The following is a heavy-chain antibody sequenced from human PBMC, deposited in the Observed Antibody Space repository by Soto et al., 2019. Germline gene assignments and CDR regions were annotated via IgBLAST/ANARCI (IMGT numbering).Heavy chain of an antibody. CDR3: ARVTYTPITNWFDP. CDR2: ISGSGGST. Sequence: GGSLRLSCAASGFTFSSYAMSWVRQAPGKGLEWVSAISGSGGSTYYADSVKGRFTISRDNAKNSLYLQMNSLRAEDTAVYYCARVTYTPITNWFDPWGQGTLVTVSS. CDR1: GFTFSSYA. V-gene: IGHV3-23*01. D-gene: IGHD3-16*01. J-gene: IGHJ5*02.